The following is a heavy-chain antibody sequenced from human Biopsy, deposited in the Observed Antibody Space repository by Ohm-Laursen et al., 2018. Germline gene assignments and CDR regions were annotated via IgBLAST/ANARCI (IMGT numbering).Heavy chain of an antibody. D-gene: IGHD3-22*01. CDR2: INAKTGDT. J-gene: IGHJ5*02. CDR1: GYTFIGYH. Sequence: ASVKVSCKASGYTFIGYHVHWVRQAPGQGLGWMGWINAKTGDTNYAQKFQGRVTMTRDTSISTAYVDLSSLRSDDTAVYYCTRGGYYYDSLAYYYWFDPWGQGTLVTVSS. CDR3: TRGGYYYDSLAYYYWFDP. V-gene: IGHV1-2*02.